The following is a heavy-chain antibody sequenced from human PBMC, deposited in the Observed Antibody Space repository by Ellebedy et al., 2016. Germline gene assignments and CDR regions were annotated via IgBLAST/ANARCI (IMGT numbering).Heavy chain of an antibody. D-gene: IGHD2-15*01. Sequence: GGSLRLXXTVSGVGFDDHGMSWFRQAPGKGLEWVGLIRRYAYGGSTEYAASVRDRFIISRDDAQRIAYLQMNSLKSEDTGVYYCARVLSKDSISDYWGQGSLVSVSS. CDR2: IRRYAYGGST. V-gene: IGHV3-49*03. J-gene: IGHJ4*02. CDR1: GVGFDDHG. CDR3: ARVLSKDSISDY.